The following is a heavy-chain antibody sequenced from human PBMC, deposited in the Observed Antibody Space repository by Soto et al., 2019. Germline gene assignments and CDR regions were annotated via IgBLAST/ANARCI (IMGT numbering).Heavy chain of an antibody. J-gene: IGHJ3*01. CDR3: ARDIAAQDAFDV. D-gene: IGHD6-13*01. CDR2: IYHSGST. CDR1: GYSISSGCY. Sequence: PSETLSLTCAVSGYSISSGCYWGWIRQPPGKGLEWIGSIYHSGSTYYNPSLKSRVTISVDTSKNQFSLKLSSVTAADTAVYYCARDIAAQDAFDVWGQGTMVTVSS. V-gene: IGHV4-38-2*02.